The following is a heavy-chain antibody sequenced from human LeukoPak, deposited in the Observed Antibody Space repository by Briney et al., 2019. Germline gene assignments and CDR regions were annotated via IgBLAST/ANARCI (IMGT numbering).Heavy chain of an antibody. Sequence: SETLSLTCTVSGGSISSYYWSWIRQPPGKGLEWIGEINHSGSTNYTPSLKSRVTISVDTSKNQFSLKLSSVTAADTAVYYCANMVRGVMTHYYYYYMDVWGKGTTVTISS. D-gene: IGHD3-10*01. J-gene: IGHJ6*03. CDR3: ANMVRGVMTHYYYYYMDV. CDR1: GGSISSYY. CDR2: INHSGST. V-gene: IGHV4-34*01.